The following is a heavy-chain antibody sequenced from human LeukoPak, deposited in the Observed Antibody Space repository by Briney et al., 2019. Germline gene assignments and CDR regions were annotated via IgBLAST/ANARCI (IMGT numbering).Heavy chain of an antibody. J-gene: IGHJ4*02. Sequence: PSETLSLTCTVSGGSISSGDYYWSWIRQPPGKGLEWIGYIYYSGSTYYNPSLKSRVTISVDTSKNQFSLKLSSVTAADTAVYYCAREGYGGDSGLDSWGQGTLVTVSS. D-gene: IGHD4-23*01. CDR2: IYYSGST. CDR1: GGSISSGDYY. V-gene: IGHV4-30-4*08. CDR3: AREGYGGDSGLDS.